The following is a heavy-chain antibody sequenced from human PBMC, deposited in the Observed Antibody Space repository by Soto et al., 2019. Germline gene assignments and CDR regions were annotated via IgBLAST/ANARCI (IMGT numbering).Heavy chain of an antibody. J-gene: IGHJ4*02. Sequence: EVQLVESGGGLVQPGESLRLSCAASGFTFNSYWMYWVHQAPGKGLAFVSRIKSDGSATTYADSVKGRFTISRDNAKNKLYLQMNSLRAEDTAVYHCARVRRPETAYSALDYWGQGTLVAVSS. D-gene: IGHD6-13*01. CDR1: GFTFNSYW. CDR2: IKSDGSAT. CDR3: ARVRRPETAYSALDY. V-gene: IGHV3-74*01.